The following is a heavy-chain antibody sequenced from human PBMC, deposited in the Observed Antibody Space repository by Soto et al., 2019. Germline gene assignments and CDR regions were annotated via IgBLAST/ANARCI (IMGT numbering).Heavy chain of an antibody. J-gene: IGHJ3*02. D-gene: IGHD5-18*01. V-gene: IGHV3-30*18. CDR1: GFPFSSYG. Sequence: GGSLRLSCAASGFPFSSYGMHWVRQAPGKGLEWVAVISYDGSNKYYADSVKGRFTISRDNSKNTLYLQMNSLRAEDTAVYYCAKEIHSYGYTNGVVPTYAFDIWGQGTMVTVSS. CDR3: AKEIHSYGYTNGVVPTYAFDI. CDR2: ISYDGSNK.